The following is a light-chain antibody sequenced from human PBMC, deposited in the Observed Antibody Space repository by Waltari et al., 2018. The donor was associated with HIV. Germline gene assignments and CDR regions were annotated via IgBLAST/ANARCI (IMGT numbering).Light chain of an antibody. CDR1: SSDVGGYNY. CDR3: SSYAGSNNWV. CDR2: EVS. V-gene: IGLV2-8*01. J-gene: IGLJ3*02. Sequence: QSALTQPPSASGSPGKSVTISCTVTSSDVGGYNYISWYQQHPGKAPQLMIYEVSQRPSGVPNRFSGSKSGNTASLTVSGLQTEDEANYYCSSYAGSNNWVFGGGTNLTVL.